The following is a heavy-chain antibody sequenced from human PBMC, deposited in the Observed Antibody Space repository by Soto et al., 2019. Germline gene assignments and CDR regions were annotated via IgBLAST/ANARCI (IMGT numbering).Heavy chain of an antibody. J-gene: IGHJ4*02. CDR3: ARDGGRHSGGIDY. CDR2: IIPIFGTA. D-gene: IGHD1-26*01. V-gene: IGHV1-69*13. CDR1: GYSVSNFF. Sequence: GASVKVSCKASGYSVSNFFIHWVRQAPGQGLEWMGEIIPIFGTANYAQKFQGRVTITADESTSTAYMELSSLRSEDTAVYYCARDGGRHSGGIDYWGQGTLVTVSS.